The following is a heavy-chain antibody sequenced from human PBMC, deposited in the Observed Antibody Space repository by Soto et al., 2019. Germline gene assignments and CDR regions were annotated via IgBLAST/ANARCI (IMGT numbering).Heavy chain of an antibody. D-gene: IGHD1-26*01. V-gene: IGHV3-21*01. CDR3: ARQRGGREGDY. CDR1: GFTFSSYS. Sequence: EVQLVESGGGLVKPGGSLRLSCAASGFTFSSYSMNWVRQAPGKGLEWVSSISSTSTYIFYADSVKGRFTISRDNAKNSLYLQMNSLRAEDTAIYYCARQRGGREGDYWGQGTLVIVSS. J-gene: IGHJ4*02. CDR2: ISSTSTYI.